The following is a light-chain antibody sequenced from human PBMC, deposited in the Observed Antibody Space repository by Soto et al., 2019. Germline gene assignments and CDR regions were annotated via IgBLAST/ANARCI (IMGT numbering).Light chain of an antibody. J-gene: IGKJ1*01. V-gene: IGKV2-28*01. CDR1: QSLLYSNGYNY. CDR2: LGS. CDR3: MQSLQTPWS. Sequence: DIVMTQSPLSLPVTPGEPASISCRSSQSLLYSNGYNYLDWYLQKPGQSPQLLIYLGSDRASGVPHRFSGSGSGTDFTLKISRVEAEDVGVYYCMQSLQTPWSFGQGTKVEIK.